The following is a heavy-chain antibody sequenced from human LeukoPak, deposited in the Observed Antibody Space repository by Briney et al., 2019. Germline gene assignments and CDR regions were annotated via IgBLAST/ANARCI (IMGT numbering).Heavy chain of an antibody. CDR1: GGSISSSNYY. CDR2: VYYSGST. CDR3: ARLKGLPPRYFDY. Sequence: PSETLSLTCTVSGGSISSSNYYWVWIRQPPGKGLEWIASVYYSGSTYYNPSLKSRVTISVDTSKNQFSLKLTSVTAADTAVYYCARLKGLPPRYFDYWGQGTLVTVSS. V-gene: IGHV4-39*01. J-gene: IGHJ4*02.